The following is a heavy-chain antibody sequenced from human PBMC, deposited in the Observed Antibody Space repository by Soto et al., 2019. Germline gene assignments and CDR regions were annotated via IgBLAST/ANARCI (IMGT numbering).Heavy chain of an antibody. Sequence: QVTLKESGPVLVKPTEPLTLTCTVSGFSLSNARMGVSWIRQPPGKALEWLAHIFSNDEKSYSTSLKSRLTISKDTSKSQVVLTMTNMDPVDTATYYCARTAYLGYCSSASCRIIDYWGQGTLVTVSS. J-gene: IGHJ4*02. CDR2: IFSNDEK. V-gene: IGHV2-26*01. CDR1: GFSLSNARMG. D-gene: IGHD2-2*01. CDR3: ARTAYLGYCSSASCRIIDY.